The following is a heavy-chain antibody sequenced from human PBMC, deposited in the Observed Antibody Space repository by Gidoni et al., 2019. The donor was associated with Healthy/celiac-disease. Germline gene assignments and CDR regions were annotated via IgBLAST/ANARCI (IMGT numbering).Heavy chain of an antibody. Sequence: QVQLQQWGAGLLKPSETLSLTCAVYGGSFSGYYWSWIRQPPGKGLEWIGEINHSGSTNYNPSLKSRVTISVDTSKNQFSLKLSSVTAADTAVYYCARGSRPRGYDYVWGSYRYTGHTGSDFDYWGQGTLVTVSS. J-gene: IGHJ4*02. D-gene: IGHD3-16*02. CDR1: GGSFSGYY. CDR3: ARGSRPRGYDYVWGSYRYTGHTGSDFDY. V-gene: IGHV4-34*01. CDR2: INHSGST.